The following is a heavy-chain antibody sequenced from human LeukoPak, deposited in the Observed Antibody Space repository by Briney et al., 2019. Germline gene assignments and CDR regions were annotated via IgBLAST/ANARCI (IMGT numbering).Heavy chain of an antibody. Sequence: GGSLRLSCAASGFTFSSYSMNWVRQAPGKGLEWVSSISSSGSYIYYADSVKGRFTISRDNAKNSLYLQMSSLRAEDTAVYYCARSGLGYCSGGSCYDYWGQGTLVTVSS. CDR3: ARSGLGYCSGGSCYDY. J-gene: IGHJ4*02. V-gene: IGHV3-21*01. CDR2: ISSSGSYI. D-gene: IGHD2-15*01. CDR1: GFTFSSYS.